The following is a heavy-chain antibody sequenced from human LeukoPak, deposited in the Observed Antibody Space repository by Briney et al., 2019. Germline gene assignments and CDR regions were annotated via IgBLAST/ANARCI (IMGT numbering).Heavy chain of an antibody. CDR2: IYYSGST. CDR1: GGSISSGDYY. D-gene: IGHD3-3*01. V-gene: IGHV4-30-4*08. Sequence: SETLSLTCTVSGGSISSGDYYWSWIRQPPGKSLEWIGYIYYSGSTYYNPSLKSRVTISVDTSKNQFSLKLSSVTAADTAVYYCAREAPITIFGVVPSFDPWGQGTLVTVSS. CDR3: AREAPITIFGVVPSFDP. J-gene: IGHJ5*02.